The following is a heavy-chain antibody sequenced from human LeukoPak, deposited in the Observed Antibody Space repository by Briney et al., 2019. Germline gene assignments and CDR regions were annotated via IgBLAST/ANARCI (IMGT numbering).Heavy chain of an antibody. CDR2: ISSSGSTI. J-gene: IGHJ4*02. Sequence: GGSLRLSCAASGFTFSDYYMSWIRQAPGKGLEWVSYISSSGSTIYYADSVKGRFTISRDNAKNSLYLQMNNLRPEDTAVYYCAREIFGSGSYPDFWGQGTLVTVSS. CDR3: AREIFGSGSYPDF. V-gene: IGHV3-11*04. CDR1: GFTFSDYY. D-gene: IGHD3-10*01.